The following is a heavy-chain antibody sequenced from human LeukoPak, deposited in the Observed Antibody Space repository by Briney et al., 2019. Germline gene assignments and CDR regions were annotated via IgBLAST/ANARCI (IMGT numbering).Heavy chain of an antibody. CDR1: GFTFSSHW. J-gene: IGHJ1*01. D-gene: IGHD6-13*01. CDR3: VRGEYSSSWHSEYFQH. CDR2: IVNDGSGA. Sequence: PGGSLRLSCAASGFTFSSHWMHWVRQAPGKGLVWISRIVNDGSGANYVDSVKGRFTTSRDNAKNTLYLQMDSMRVEDTALYYCVRGEYSSSWHSEYFQHWGQGTLVTVSS. V-gene: IGHV3-74*01.